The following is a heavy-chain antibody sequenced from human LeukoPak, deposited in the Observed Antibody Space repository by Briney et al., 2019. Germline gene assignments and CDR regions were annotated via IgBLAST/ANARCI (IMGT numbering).Heavy chain of an antibody. CDR1: GFTFDDYA. Sequence: GGSLRLSCAASGFTFDDYAKHWVRQAPGKGLAWVSGISWNSGSIGYADSVKGRFTISRDNAKNSLYLQMNSLRAEDTALYYCAKDDSGVAAAGFFDYWGQGTLVTVSS. V-gene: IGHV3-9*01. CDR3: AKDDSGVAAAGFFDY. J-gene: IGHJ4*02. D-gene: IGHD6-13*01. CDR2: ISWNSGSI.